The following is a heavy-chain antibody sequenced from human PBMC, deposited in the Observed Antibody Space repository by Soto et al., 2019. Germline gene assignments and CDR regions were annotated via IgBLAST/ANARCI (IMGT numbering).Heavy chain of an antibody. Sequence: GGSLRLSCAASGFTVSSNYMSWVRQAPGKGLEWVSVIYSGGSTYYAGSVKGRFTISRHNSKNTLYLQMNSLRAEDTAVYYCCGYDWGRAYYYYMDVWGKGTTVTVSS. CDR1: GFTVSSNY. CDR3: CGYDWGRAYYYYMDV. J-gene: IGHJ6*03. D-gene: IGHD5-12*01. V-gene: IGHV3-53*04. CDR2: IYSGGST.